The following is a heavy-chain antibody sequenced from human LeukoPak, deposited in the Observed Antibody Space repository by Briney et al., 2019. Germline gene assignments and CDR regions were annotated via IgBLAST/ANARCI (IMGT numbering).Heavy chain of an antibody. V-gene: IGHV3-23*01. CDR1: GFTFTSYS. J-gene: IGHJ4*02. CDR2: ISGGGGST. D-gene: IGHD3-16*01. Sequence: GGSLRLSCAASGFTFTSYSMNWVRQAPGKGLEWVSTISGGGGSTYYADSVKGRFTISRDNSKNTLYLQVNSLRAEDTAVYYCANIRGGWGQGTLVTVSS. CDR3: ANIRGG.